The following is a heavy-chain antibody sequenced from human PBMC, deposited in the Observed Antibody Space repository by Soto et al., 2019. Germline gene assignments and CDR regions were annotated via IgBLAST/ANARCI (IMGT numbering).Heavy chain of an antibody. CDR2: VSTSGGRT. J-gene: IGHJ4*02. V-gene: IGHV3-23*01. CDR1: GFNFKSYD. D-gene: IGHD6-19*01. CDR3: VRKGYETGWYYDQ. Sequence: GGSLRLSCAASGFNFKSYDMFWVRQAPGKGPEWVSFVSTSGGRTEYADFVRGRFTISRDNAENTLSLQMNSLAVDDTAVYYCVRKGYETGWYYDQWGQGTLVPSPQ.